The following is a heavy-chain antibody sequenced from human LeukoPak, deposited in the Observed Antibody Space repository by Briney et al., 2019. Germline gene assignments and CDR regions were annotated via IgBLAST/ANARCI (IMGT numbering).Heavy chain of an antibody. V-gene: IGHV4-59*08. CDR3: ATLTTVVTAYYFDY. D-gene: IGHD4-23*01. Sequence: SETLSLTCTVSGGSISSYYWSWIRQPPGKGLEWIGYIYYSGSTNYNPSLKSRVTISVDTSKNQFSLKLTSVTAADTAVYYCATLTTVVTAYYFDYWGQGTLVTVSS. J-gene: IGHJ4*02. CDR1: GGSISSYY. CDR2: IYYSGST.